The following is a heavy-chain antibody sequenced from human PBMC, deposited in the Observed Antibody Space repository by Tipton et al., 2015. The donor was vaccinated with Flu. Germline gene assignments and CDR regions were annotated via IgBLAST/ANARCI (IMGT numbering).Heavy chain of an antibody. CDR3: ARGDFWSGYYVDY. V-gene: IGHV4-61*01. CDR2: IYYSGST. Sequence: TLSLTCTVSGGSVSSGSYYGSWIRQPPGKGLEWIGYIYYSGSTNYNPSLKSRVTISVDTSKNQFSLKLSSVTAADTAVYYCARGDFWSGYYVDYWGQGTLVTVSS. CDR1: GGSVSSGSYY. D-gene: IGHD3-3*01. J-gene: IGHJ4*02.